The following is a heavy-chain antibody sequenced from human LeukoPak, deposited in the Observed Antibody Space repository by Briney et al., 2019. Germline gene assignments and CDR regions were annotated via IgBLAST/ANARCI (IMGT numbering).Heavy chain of an antibody. CDR1: RFAFSNYG. CDR2: ISNDGSDK. D-gene: IGHD4/OR15-4a*01. CDR3: AKEGRYGDYFDY. V-gene: IGHV3-30*18. Sequence: PGGSLRLSCAASRFAFSNYGIYWVRQAPGKGLGWVAVISNDGSDKYCADSVKGRFTTSRNNSNKTVYLQMNSLRAEDTAVYYCAKEGRYGDYFDYWGQGTLVTVSS. J-gene: IGHJ4*02.